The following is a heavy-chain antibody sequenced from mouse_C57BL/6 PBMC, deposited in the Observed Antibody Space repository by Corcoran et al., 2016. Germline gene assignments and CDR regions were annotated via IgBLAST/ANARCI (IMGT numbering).Heavy chain of an antibody. CDR2: INTYSGVP. Sequence: QIQLVQSGPELKKPGETVKISCKASGYTFTTYGMCWVKQAPGKGLKWMGWINTYSGVPTYADDFKVRFAFSLETSASTAYLQINNLKNEDTATYFCASEVGYYGYNYAMDYWGQGTSVTVSS. V-gene: IGHV9-3*01. CDR3: ASEVGYYGYNYAMDY. J-gene: IGHJ4*01. D-gene: IGHD2-2*01. CDR1: GYTFTTYG.